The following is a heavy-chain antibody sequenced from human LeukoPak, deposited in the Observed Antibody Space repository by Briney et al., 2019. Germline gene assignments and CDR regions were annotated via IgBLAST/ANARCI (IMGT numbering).Heavy chain of an antibody. CDR1: GYTFTGYY. J-gene: IGHJ4*02. CDR2: INPNSGGT. Sequence: ASVKVSCKASGYTFTGYYMHWVRQAPGQGLEWMGWINPNSGGTNYAQKFQGRVTMTRDTSISTAYMELSRLRSDDTAVYYCARDPYYDYVWGSYRYEPYFDYWGQGTLVTVSS. D-gene: IGHD3-16*02. CDR3: ARDPYYDYVWGSYRYEPYFDY. V-gene: IGHV1-2*02.